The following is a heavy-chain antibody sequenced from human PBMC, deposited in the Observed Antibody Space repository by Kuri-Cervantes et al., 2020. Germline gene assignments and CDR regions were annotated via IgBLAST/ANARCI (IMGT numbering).Heavy chain of an antibody. CDR3: ARDFLRRHMHTNFWSGYCY. J-gene: IGHJ4*02. V-gene: IGHV4-61*01. Sequence: SETLSLTCAVSGGSVSSYSYYWSWIRQPPGKGLEWIGYINYSGTNNYNPSLKSRLTMSGDTSKKLFSLKLTSVTAADTAVYFCARDFLRRHMHTNFWSGYCYWGQGTLVTVSS. CDR2: INYSGTN. CDR1: GGSVSSYSYY. D-gene: IGHD3-3*01.